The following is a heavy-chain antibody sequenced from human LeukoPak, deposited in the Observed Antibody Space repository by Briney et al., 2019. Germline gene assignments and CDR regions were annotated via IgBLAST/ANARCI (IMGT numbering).Heavy chain of an antibody. CDR1: GGSVSSSRYY. Sequence: SETLSLTCTVSGGSVSSSRYYWSWIRQPPGKGLEWIGEINHSGSTNYNPSLKSRVTISVDTSKNQFSLKLSSVTAADTAVYYCARIWDGYLIDYWGQGTLVTVSS. V-gene: IGHV4-39*07. CDR2: INHSGST. D-gene: IGHD5-24*01. CDR3: ARIWDGYLIDY. J-gene: IGHJ4*02.